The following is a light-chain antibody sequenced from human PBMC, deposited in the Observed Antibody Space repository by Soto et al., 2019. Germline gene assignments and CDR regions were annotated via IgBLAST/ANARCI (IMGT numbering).Light chain of an antibody. J-gene: IGLJ3*02. CDR3: FSYSSSTTNV. Sequence: QSALTQPASVSGSPGQSITISCTGTSSDVGGYNFVSWYQQYPGKPHKLMIHDVTSRPSGVSNRSSGSKSTTTALLTISGLSDEDADYDYSFSYSSSTTNVFGAGTKLTVL. CDR1: SSDVGGYNF. V-gene: IGLV2-14*01. CDR2: DVT.